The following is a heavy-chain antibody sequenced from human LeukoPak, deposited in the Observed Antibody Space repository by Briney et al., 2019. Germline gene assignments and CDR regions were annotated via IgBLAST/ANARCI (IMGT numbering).Heavy chain of an antibody. D-gene: IGHD3-16*02. CDR3: ARYDVWGTYRAFDY. CDR2: IYHSGST. Sequence: SETLSLTCTVSGYSISSDYYWGWIRQLPGKGLEWIGFIYHSGSTYYNPSLKSRVTISVDTSKNQFSLKLSSVTAADTAVYYCARYDVWGTYRAFDYWGQGTPVTVSS. CDR1: GYSISSDYY. J-gene: IGHJ4*02. V-gene: IGHV4-38-2*02.